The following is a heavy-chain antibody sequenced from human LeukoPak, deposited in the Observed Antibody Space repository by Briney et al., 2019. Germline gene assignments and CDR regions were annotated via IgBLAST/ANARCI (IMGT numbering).Heavy chain of an antibody. Sequence: QPGGSLRLSCAASGFTFSSYGMHWVRQAPGKGLEWVAFIRYDGSNKYYADSVKGRFTISRDNSKNTLYLQMNSLRAEDTAVYYCAQVLLWFSLTALSPSDAFDIWGQGTMVTVSS. V-gene: IGHV3-30*02. D-gene: IGHD3-10*01. CDR2: IRYDGSNK. CDR1: GFTFSSYG. CDR3: AQVLLWFSLTALSPSDAFDI. J-gene: IGHJ3*02.